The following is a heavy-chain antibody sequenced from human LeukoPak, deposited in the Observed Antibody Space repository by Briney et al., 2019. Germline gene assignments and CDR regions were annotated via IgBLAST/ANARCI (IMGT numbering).Heavy chain of an antibody. Sequence: PSETLSLTCAVYGGSFSGYYWSWIRQPPGKGLEWIGEINHSGSTNYNPSLKSRVTISVDTSKNQFSLKLSSVTAADTAVYYCARDPDYYGNGYWGQGTLVTVSS. J-gene: IGHJ4*02. CDR3: ARDPDYYGNGY. CDR1: GGSFSGYY. V-gene: IGHV4-34*01. CDR2: INHSGST. D-gene: IGHD3-10*01.